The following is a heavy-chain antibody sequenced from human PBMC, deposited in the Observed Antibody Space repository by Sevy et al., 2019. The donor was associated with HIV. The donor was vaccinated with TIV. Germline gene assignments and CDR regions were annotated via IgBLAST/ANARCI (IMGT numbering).Heavy chain of an antibody. V-gene: IGHV1-69*13. Sequence: ASVKVSCKASGGTFSSYAISWVRQAPGQGLEWMGGIIPIFGTANYAQKFQGRVTITADESTSTAYMELSSPRSEDTAVYYCARGIVPAAIDGDYYYYYYMDVWGKGTTVTVSS. CDR2: IIPIFGTA. D-gene: IGHD2-2*02. J-gene: IGHJ6*03. CDR1: GGTFSSYA. CDR3: ARGIVPAAIDGDYYYYYYMDV.